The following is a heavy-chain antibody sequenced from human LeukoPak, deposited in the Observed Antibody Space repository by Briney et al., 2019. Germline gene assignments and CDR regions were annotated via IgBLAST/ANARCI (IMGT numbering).Heavy chain of an antibody. V-gene: IGHV4-38-2*01. D-gene: IGHD6-13*01. Sequence: SETLSLTCAVSGHSISSGYYWGWIRQPPGKGLEWIGSIYHSGSTYYNPSLKSRVTISVDTSKNQFSLKLSSVTAADTAVYYCARGVSSSWYYYYYGMDVWGKGTTVTVSS. J-gene: IGHJ6*04. CDR1: GHSISSGYY. CDR2: IYHSGST. CDR3: ARGVSSSWYYYYYGMDV.